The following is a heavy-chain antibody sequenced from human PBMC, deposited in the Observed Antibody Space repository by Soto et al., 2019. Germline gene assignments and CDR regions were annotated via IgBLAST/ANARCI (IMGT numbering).Heavy chain of an antibody. D-gene: IGHD3-3*02. Sequence: PGGSXRLSCLFSTSNFKGYAMSWVRHAPGKGLEWVSALTETGGSTYYAASVKGRFTISRDNSRNTVYLQMDRLRVADTAVYYCAKIKGAITFLKFETWGQGTQVT. CDR3: AKIKGAITFLKFET. CDR2: LTETGGST. J-gene: IGHJ5*02. V-gene: IGHV3-23*01. CDR1: TSNFKGYA.